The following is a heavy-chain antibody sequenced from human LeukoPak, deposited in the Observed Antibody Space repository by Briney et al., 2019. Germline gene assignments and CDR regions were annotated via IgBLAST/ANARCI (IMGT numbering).Heavy chain of an antibody. Sequence: PGGSLRLSCAASGFTFSSYWMNWARQAPGKGLEWVASINHNGNVDYYVDSVKGRFTISRDNAKNSLYLPMSNLRAEDTALYFCGRGGGLDVWGQGATVTVS. V-gene: IGHV3-7*03. CDR2: INHNGNVD. CDR3: GRGGGLDV. D-gene: IGHD3-16*01. J-gene: IGHJ6*02. CDR1: GFTFSSYW.